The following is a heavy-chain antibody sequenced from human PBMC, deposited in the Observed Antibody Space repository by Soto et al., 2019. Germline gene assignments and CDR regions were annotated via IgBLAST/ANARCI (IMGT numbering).Heavy chain of an antibody. D-gene: IGHD2-21*02. Sequence: QAQLVQSGAEVKKPGASVKVSCKTSGYTFINYYIHWVRQAPGQGLEWMGWVNPRSGDTNYAQKFQGRVTMTRDTSISTAYMELSSLRSDDTAVFYCARQLAYCGGDCFTEPIEYWGQGTTVTVSS. J-gene: IGHJ6*02. CDR1: GYTFINYY. CDR2: VNPRSGDT. V-gene: IGHV1-2*02. CDR3: ARQLAYCGGDCFTEPIEY.